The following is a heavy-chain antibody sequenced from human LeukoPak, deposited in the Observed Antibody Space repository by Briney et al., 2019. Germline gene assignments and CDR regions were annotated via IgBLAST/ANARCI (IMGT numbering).Heavy chain of an antibody. CDR1: GYTFSNYY. CDR3: ARGRILDY. CDR2: INPNSGGT. D-gene: IGHD5-18*01. J-gene: IGHJ4*02. Sequence: ASVKVSCKASGYTFSNYYMHWVRQAPGHPLEWMGWINPNSGGTNDAQKFQGRVTMTRDTSISTAYMELSGLRGDDTALYYCARGRILDYWGQGTLVTVSS. V-gene: IGHV1-2*02.